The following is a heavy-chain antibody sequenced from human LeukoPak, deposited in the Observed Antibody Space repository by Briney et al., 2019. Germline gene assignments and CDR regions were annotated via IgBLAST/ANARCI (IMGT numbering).Heavy chain of an antibody. Sequence: GGSLRLSCAASGSTFSSYSMNWVRQAPGKGLEWVSYISGGGSAMYYADSVKGRFTISRDNAKNSLYLQMNSLRDEDTAVYYCASVTSFDFWGQGTLVTVSS. CDR3: ASVTSFDF. CDR2: ISGGGSAM. J-gene: IGHJ4*02. CDR1: GSTFSSYS. V-gene: IGHV3-48*02.